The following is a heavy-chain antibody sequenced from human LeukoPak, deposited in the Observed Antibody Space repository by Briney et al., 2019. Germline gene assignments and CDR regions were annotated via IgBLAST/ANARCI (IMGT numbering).Heavy chain of an antibody. V-gene: IGHV3-48*03. CDR1: GFTFSSDE. CDR2: ISSSGSTI. Sequence: GGSLRLSCAASGFTFSSDEMNWVRQAPGKGLEWVSYISSSGSTIYYADSVKGRCTISRDNAKNSLYLQMNSLRAEDTAVYYCARADYYYYGMDVWGQGTTVTVSS. J-gene: IGHJ6*02. CDR3: ARADYYYYGMDV.